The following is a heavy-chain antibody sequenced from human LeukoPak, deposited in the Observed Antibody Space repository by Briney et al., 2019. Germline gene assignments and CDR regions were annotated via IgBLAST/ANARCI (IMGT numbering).Heavy chain of an antibody. J-gene: IGHJ4*02. V-gene: IGHV4-38-2*02. Sequence: PSETLSLTCTVSGYSISTSYYWGWIRQPPGKGLEWIGSINYSGSIYHNPSLKSRVTMSVDTSNNQFSLKLSSVTAADTAVYYCARDGSSAVADYWGQGTLVTVSS. CDR2: INYSGSI. CDR3: ARDGSSAVADY. D-gene: IGHD6-19*01. CDR1: GYSISTSYY.